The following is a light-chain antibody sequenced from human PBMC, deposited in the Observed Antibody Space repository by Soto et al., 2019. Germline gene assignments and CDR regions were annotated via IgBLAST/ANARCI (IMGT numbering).Light chain of an antibody. Sequence: DIQMTQSPSSLSATVGNRVNITCQASQYISNYLNWYQQKPGKAPKLLIYDASNLETGVPSRFSGSGSGTDFTFTISSLQPEDIATYYCQQYDNLLWTFGQGTKV. V-gene: IGKV1-33*01. J-gene: IGKJ1*01. CDR1: QYISNY. CDR2: DAS. CDR3: QQYDNLLWT.